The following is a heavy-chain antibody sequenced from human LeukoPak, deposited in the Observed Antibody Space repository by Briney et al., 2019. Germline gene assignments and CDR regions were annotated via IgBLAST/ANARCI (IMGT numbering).Heavy chain of an antibody. V-gene: IGHV4-39*01. CDR2: IYYSGST. J-gene: IGHJ4*02. Sequence: SETLSLTCTVSGGSISSSSYYWGWIRQPPGKGLEWIGSIYYSGSTYYNPSLKSRVTISVDTSKNQFSLKLSSVTDADTAVYYCARRRNQPLLTFDYWGQGTLVTVSS. CDR1: GGSISSSSYY. D-gene: IGHD2-2*01. CDR3: ARRRNQPLLTFDY.